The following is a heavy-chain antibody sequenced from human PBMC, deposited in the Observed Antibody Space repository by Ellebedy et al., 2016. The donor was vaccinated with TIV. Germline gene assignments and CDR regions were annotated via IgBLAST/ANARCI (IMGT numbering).Heavy chain of an antibody. D-gene: IGHD5-18*01. Sequence: SETLSLTCTVSGGSVSSGSEYWSWIRQPPGKGLEWIGYIYYSGSSKYNPSLKSRVTISADASKNQFSLKLRSVTAADTAVYYCARDRGGYRNGTWEYCFDSWGQGTLVTVSS. V-gene: IGHV4-61*01. J-gene: IGHJ4*02. CDR2: IYYSGSS. CDR1: GGSVSSGSEY. CDR3: ARDRGGYRNGTWEYCFDS.